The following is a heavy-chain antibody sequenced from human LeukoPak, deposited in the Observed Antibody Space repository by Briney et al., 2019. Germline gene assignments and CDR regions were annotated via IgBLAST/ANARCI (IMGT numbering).Heavy chain of an antibody. V-gene: IGHV4-39*01. CDR1: GGSISSSSYY. D-gene: IGHD1-26*01. CDR2: IYYSGST. CDR3: ARGPSLGAHLDY. J-gene: IGHJ4*02. Sequence: SETLSLTCTVSGGSISSSSYYWDWIRQPPGKGLEWIGSIYYSGSTYYNPSLKSRVTISVDTSKNQFSLKLSSVTAADTAVYYCARGPSLGAHLDYWGQGTLVTVSS.